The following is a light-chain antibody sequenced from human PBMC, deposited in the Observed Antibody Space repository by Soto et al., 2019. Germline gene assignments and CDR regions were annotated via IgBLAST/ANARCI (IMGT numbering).Light chain of an antibody. J-gene: IGLJ2*01. CDR3: ATWDSSLSAVV. CDR2: DNK. CDR1: SSNIGNNY. Sequence: QSVLTQPPSLSAAPGQRVTISCSGSSSNIGNNYVSWYQQLPGTAPKFLIYDNKKRPSGIPDRFSGSKSGTSATLGITGLQTGDEAEYYCATWDSSLSAVVFGGGTKLTVL. V-gene: IGLV1-51*01.